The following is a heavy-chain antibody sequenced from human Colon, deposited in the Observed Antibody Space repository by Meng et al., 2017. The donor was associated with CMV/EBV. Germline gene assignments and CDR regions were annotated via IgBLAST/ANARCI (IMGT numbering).Heavy chain of an antibody. J-gene: IGHJ4*02. D-gene: IGHD6-25*01. V-gene: IGHV1-2*02. CDR3: AREGMSTPSAADS. CDR1: GYTFTNYY. CDR2: IDPNSGDT. Sequence: ASVKVSCKASGYTFTNYYMHWARQAPGQGLEWMGWIDPNSGDTNVAQNFQGRVSMTRDTSTTTAHMELTSLTSDDTALYYCAREGMSTPSAADSWGQGTLVTVSS.